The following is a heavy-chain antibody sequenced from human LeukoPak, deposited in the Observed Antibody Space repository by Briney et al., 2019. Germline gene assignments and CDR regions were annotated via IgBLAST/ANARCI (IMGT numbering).Heavy chain of an antibody. D-gene: IGHD2-2*01. J-gene: IGHJ5*02. CDR2: INHSGST. CDR1: GGSFSGYY. CDR3: AFQPKTRNWFDP. V-gene: IGHV4-34*01. Sequence: SETLSLTCAVYGGSFSGYYWSWIRQPPGKGLEWIGEINHSGSTNYNPSLKSRVTISVDTSKNQFPLKLSSVTAADTAVYYCAFQPKTRNWFDPWGQGTLVTVSS.